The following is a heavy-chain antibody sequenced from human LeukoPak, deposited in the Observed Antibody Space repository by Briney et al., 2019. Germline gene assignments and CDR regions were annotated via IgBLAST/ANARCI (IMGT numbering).Heavy chain of an antibody. V-gene: IGHV1-69*05. CDR3: ARDPPAGSYGLSEPLDY. CDR1: GGTFSSYA. Sequence: SVKVSCKASGGTFSSYAISWGRQAPGEGVEWMGRIIPILGTAKYAQKFEGRVTITTDESTTTAYMELSSLRSEDTAVYYCARDPPAGSYGLSEPLDYWGQGTLVTVSS. CDR2: IIPILGTA. J-gene: IGHJ4*02. D-gene: IGHD5-18*01.